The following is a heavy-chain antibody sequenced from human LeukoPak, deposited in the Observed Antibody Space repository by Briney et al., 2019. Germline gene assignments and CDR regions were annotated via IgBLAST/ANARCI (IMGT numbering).Heavy chain of an antibody. CDR2: ISSSSSYI. J-gene: IGHJ3*02. CDR1: GFIFSDYY. CDR3: ARGHYDFWSGYEWVAFDI. D-gene: IGHD3-3*01. Sequence: GGSLRLSCAASGFIFSDYYMSWIRQAPGKGLEWVSSISSSSSYIYYADSVKGRFTISRDNAKNSLYLQMNSLRAEDTAVYYCARGHYDFWSGYEWVAFDIWGQGTMVTVSS. V-gene: IGHV3-21*01.